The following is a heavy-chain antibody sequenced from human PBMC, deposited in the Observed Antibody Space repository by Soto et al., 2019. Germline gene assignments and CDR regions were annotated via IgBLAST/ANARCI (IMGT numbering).Heavy chain of an antibody. V-gene: IGHV4-30-2*01. D-gene: IGHD2-15*01. CDR1: GGCISSGGYS. J-gene: IGHJ3*02. CDR2: IYHSGST. CDR3: ARAEGYCSGGSCYSSDFDI. Sequence: SETLSLTCAVSGGCISSGGYSWSWIRQPPGKGLEWIGYIYHSGSTYYNPSLKSRVTISVDRSKNQFSLKLSSVTAADTAVYYCARAEGYCSGGSCYSSDFDIWGQGTMVT.